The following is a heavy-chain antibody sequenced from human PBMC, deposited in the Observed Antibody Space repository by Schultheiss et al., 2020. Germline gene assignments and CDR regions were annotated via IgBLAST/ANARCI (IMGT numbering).Heavy chain of an antibody. J-gene: IGHJ4*02. CDR1: GFTFSSHW. Sequence: GESLKISCAASGFTFSSHWMHWVRQAPGKGLVWVSRIKSDGSSTSYADSVKGRFTISRDNAKNTLYLQMNSLRAEDTAVYYCVRDGYNWVHFDHWGRGTLVTVSS. CDR3: VRDGYNWVHFDH. D-gene: IGHD5-24*01. CDR2: IKSDGSST. V-gene: IGHV3-74*01.